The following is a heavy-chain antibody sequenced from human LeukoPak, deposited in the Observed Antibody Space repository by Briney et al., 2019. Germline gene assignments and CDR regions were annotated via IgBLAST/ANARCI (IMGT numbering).Heavy chain of an antibody. D-gene: IGHD4-17*01. Sequence: SETLSLTCTVSGVSISSYYWSWIRQPAGKGLEWIGRFYTSGYINYNPSLKSRVTMSVDTSKNQFSLKLSSVTAADTAVYYCARDRTTVTTHNYYYHMDVWGKGTTVTVSS. CDR2: FYTSGYI. V-gene: IGHV4-4*07. J-gene: IGHJ6*03. CDR1: GVSISSYY. CDR3: ARDRTTVTTHNYYYHMDV.